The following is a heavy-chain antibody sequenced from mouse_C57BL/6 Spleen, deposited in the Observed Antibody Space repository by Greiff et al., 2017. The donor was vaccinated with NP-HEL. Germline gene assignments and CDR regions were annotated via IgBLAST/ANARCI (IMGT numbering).Heavy chain of an antibody. Sequence: VQLQQPGAELVKPGASVKLSCKASGYTFTSYWMHWVKQRPGQGLEWIGMINPNSGSTNYNEKFQSKATLTVDKSSSTAYMQLSSLTSEDSAVYYGSRFYGSSTYYAMDYWGQGTSVTGAS. D-gene: IGHD1-1*01. J-gene: IGHJ4*01. V-gene: IGHV1-64*01. CDR1: GYTFTSYW. CDR2: INPNSGST. CDR3: SRFYGSSTYYAMDY.